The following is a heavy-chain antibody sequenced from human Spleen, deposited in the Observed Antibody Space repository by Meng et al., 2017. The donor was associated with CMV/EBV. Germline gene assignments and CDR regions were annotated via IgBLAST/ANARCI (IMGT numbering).Heavy chain of an antibody. Sequence: GESLKISCAASGFTFSRYWMSWVRQAPGKGLEWVANIKQDGSEKYYVDSVKGRFTISRDNAQNSLYLQMNSLKAEDTAVYYCARDLDGSGWYYRYAMDVWGQGTTVTVSS. V-gene: IGHV3-7*01. D-gene: IGHD6-19*01. CDR2: IKQDGSEK. J-gene: IGHJ6*02. CDR3: ARDLDGSGWYYRYAMDV. CDR1: GFTFSRYW.